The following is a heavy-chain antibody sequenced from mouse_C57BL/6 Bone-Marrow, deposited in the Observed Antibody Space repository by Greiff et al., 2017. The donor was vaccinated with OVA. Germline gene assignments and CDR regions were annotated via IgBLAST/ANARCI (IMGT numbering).Heavy chain of an antibody. J-gene: IGHJ2*01. CDR2: INPNNGGT. Sequence: VQLKESGPELVKPGASVKIPCKASGYTFTDYNMDWVKQSHGKSLEWIGDINPNNGGTIYNQKFKGKATLTVDKSSSTAYMELRSLTSEDTAVYYCARKTDYVYFDYWGQGTTLTVSS. CDR3: ARKTDYVYFDY. CDR1: GYTFTDYN. V-gene: IGHV1-18*01. D-gene: IGHD1-1*02.